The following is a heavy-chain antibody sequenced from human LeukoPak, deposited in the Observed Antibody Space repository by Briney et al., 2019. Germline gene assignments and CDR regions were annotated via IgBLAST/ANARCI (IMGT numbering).Heavy chain of an antibody. V-gene: IGHV1-69*10. CDR3: ASITSYGYPTPGH. J-gene: IGHJ4*02. Sequence: VKVSCKASGGTFSSYAISWVRQAPGQGLEWMGRIIPILGIANYAQKFQGRVTITADKSTSTAYMELSSLRSEDTAVYYCASITSYGYPTPGHWGQGTLVTVSS. D-gene: IGHD5-18*01. CDR2: IIPILGIA. CDR1: GGTFSSYA.